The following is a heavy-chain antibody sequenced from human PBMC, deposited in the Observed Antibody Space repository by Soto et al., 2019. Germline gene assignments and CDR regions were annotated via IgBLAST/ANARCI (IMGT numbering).Heavy chain of an antibody. D-gene: IGHD6-13*01. V-gene: IGHV4-34*01. CDR2: INHSGST. J-gene: IGHJ6*02. CDR1: GGSFSGYY. CDR3: AREPSGIAAAGTRLYYGMDV. Sequence: PSETLSLTCAVYGGSFSGYYWSWIRQPPGKGLEWIGEINHSGSTNYNPSLKSRVTISVDTSKNQFSLKLSSVTAADTAVYYCAREPSGIAAAGTRLYYGMDVWGQGTTVTVSS.